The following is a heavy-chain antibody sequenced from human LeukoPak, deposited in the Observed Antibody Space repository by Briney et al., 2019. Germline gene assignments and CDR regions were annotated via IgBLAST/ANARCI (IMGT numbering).Heavy chain of an antibody. J-gene: IGHJ6*04. CDR1: GFTFSSYA. D-gene: IGHD3-10*02. Sequence: GGSLRLSCAASGFTFSSYAMSWVRQAPGKGLEWVSTFSGSGLSTYYADSVKGRFTISRDNAKNSLYLQMNSLRAEDTAVYYCAELGITMIGGVWGKGTTVTISS. V-gene: IGHV3-23*01. CDR3: AELGITMIGGV. CDR2: FSGSGLST.